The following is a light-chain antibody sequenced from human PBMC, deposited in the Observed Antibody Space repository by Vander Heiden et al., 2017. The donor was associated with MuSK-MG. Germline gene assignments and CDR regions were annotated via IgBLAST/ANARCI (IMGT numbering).Light chain of an antibody. J-gene: IGKJ2*01. CDR1: QSPLQKNGYNY. V-gene: IGKV2-28*01. CDR3: MQALQTPYT. Sequence: DIVMTQSPLSLPVSPGEPASISCRSSQSPLQKNGYNYLDWYLQKPGQSPQLLIYLGSNRVSGVPDRFSGSGSGTDFTLKISRVEAEDVGVYYCMQALQTPYTFGQGTKLEIK. CDR2: LGS.